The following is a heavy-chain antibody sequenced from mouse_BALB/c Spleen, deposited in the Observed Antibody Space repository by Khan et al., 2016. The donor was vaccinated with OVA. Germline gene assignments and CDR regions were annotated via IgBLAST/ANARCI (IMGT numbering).Heavy chain of an antibody. CDR2: INPTTGYT. J-gene: IGHJ2*01. V-gene: IGHV1-7*01. CDR3: ARRGLRWDFDY. Sequence: QIQLVQSGAELAKPGASVKMSCKASGYTFINYWILWIKQRPGQGLEWIGYINPTTGYTEYNQNFKDKATLTADKSSSTAYMQRSSLTSEDSTVYYCARRGLRWDFDYWGQGTTLTVSS. CDR1: GYTFINYW. D-gene: IGHD1-1*01.